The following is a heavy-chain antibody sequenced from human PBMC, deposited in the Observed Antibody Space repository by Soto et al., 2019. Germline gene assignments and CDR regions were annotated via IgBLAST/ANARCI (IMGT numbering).Heavy chain of an antibody. Sequence: GASVKVSCKASGGTFSSYAISWVRQAPGQGLEWMGGIIPIFGTANYAQKFQGRVTITADETTSTAYMELSSLRSEDTAVYYCARDHEISHADHWFDPWGQGTLVTVSS. V-gene: IGHV1-69*13. CDR3: ARDHEISHADHWFDP. D-gene: IGHD3-3*01. CDR2: IIPIFGTA. CDR1: GGTFSSYA. J-gene: IGHJ5*02.